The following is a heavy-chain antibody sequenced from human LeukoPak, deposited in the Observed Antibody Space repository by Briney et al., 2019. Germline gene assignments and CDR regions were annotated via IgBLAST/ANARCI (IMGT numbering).Heavy chain of an antibody. CDR3: VRDRYYYDSSGYYDAFDT. V-gene: IGHV3-53*01. D-gene: IGHD3-22*01. Sequence: GGSLRLSCAASGFTVNNVYMAWVRQAPGKGLEWVSVIHSDGSTFYADSVKGRFSISRDSSKNTLYLQLTSLRADDTALYYCVRDRYYYDSSGYYDAFDTWGQGTMVSVSS. CDR2: IHSDGST. CDR1: GFTVNNVY. J-gene: IGHJ3*02.